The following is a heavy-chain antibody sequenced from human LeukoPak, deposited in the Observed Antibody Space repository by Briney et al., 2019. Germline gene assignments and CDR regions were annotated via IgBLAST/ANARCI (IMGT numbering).Heavy chain of an antibody. CDR2: ISSSGSRR. CDR1: GITFSSYE. Sequence: PGGSLRLSCAASGITFSSYEMNWVRQAPGKGLERVSYISSSGSRRYYADSVKGRFTISRDNAKNSLYLQMNSLRAEDTAVYYCARDLDGDFNYWGQGTLVTVSS. J-gene: IGHJ4*02. CDR3: ARDLDGDFNY. V-gene: IGHV3-48*03. D-gene: IGHD4-17*01.